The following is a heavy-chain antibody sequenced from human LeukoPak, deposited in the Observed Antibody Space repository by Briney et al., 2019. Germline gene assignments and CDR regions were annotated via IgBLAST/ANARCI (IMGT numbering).Heavy chain of an antibody. Sequence: GGSLRLSCTASGFTFGDYAMSWVRHAPGKGLEWVGFIRSKAYGGTTEYAASVKGRFTISRDDSKSIAYLQMNSLKTEDTAVYYCTRDRGYGSGSAYDYWGQGTLVTVSS. V-gene: IGHV3-49*04. CDR1: GFTFGDYA. D-gene: IGHD3-10*01. J-gene: IGHJ4*02. CDR2: IRSKAYGGTT. CDR3: TRDRGYGSGSAYDY.